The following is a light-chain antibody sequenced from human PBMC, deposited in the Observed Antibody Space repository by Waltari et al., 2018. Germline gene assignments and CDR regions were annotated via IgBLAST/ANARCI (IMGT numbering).Light chain of an antibody. Sequence: SSELTQDPAVSVAMGQTVRSTCQGDRLRRYYASWYQQRPGQAPILVMSDKNNRPSGVPDLFSGSSSDDAASLTITGAQAEDEGSYYCHSRDGSGVGGSFGGGTKLTVL. CDR3: HSRDGSGVGGS. J-gene: IGLJ2*01. CDR2: DKN. CDR1: RLRRYY. V-gene: IGLV3-19*01.